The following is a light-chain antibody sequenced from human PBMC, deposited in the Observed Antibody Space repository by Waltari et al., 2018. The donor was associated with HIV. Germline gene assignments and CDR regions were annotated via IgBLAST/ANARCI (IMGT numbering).Light chain of an antibody. Sequence: DIQMTQSPSPLSASVGDSVTITCRASQTVTNKVNWFQQKPGKAPQLLIYDASTLQSGVPSRFRGGGSGTDFTLTITTLQPDDFATYFCQQSYNPPLTFGPGTKLDI. V-gene: IGKV1-39*01. J-gene: IGKJ3*01. CDR2: DAS. CDR3: QQSYNPPLT. CDR1: QTVTNK.